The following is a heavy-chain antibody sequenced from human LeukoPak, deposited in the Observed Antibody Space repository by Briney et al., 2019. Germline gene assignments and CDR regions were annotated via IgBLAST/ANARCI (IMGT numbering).Heavy chain of an antibody. J-gene: IGHJ3*02. V-gene: IGHV4-31*03. D-gene: IGHD4-17*01. Sequence: SETLSLTCTVSGGSISSGGYYWRWIRQHPGKGLEWIGYIYYSGSTYYNPSLKSRVTISVDTSKNQFSLKLSSVTAADTAVYYCARGDGSVTTHAFDIWGQGTMVTVSS. CDR2: IYYSGST. CDR1: GGSISSGGYY. CDR3: ARGDGSVTTHAFDI.